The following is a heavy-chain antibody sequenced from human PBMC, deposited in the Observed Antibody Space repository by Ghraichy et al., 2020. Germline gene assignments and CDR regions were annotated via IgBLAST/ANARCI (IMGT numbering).Heavy chain of an antibody. CDR3: SRGYTIQGNHGDY. CDR2: IYHSGST. Sequence: SETLSLTCTVSGGSMSSGDMSNFYWSWVRQSPGKGLEWIGYIYHSGSTDYNSAFRSRVTMSVDTSKNQFSLKLRSVTAADTAVYYCSRGYTIQGNHGDYWGQGTLVTVSS. V-gene: IGHV4-61*01. J-gene: IGHJ4*02. D-gene: IGHD5-18*01. CDR1: GGSMSSGDMSNFY.